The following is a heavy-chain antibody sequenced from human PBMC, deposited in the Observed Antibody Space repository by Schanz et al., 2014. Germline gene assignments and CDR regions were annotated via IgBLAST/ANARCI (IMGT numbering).Heavy chain of an antibody. Sequence: QVQLVESGGGVVQPGRSLRLSCAASGFTFSNFAIHWVRQAPGEGLEWVAFIRFDASHKYYADSVKGRFTISRDNSKNTLYLQMDTLRVEDTAMFYCARDMTIAPAGGQGTLVTVSS. V-gene: IGHV3-30*02. CDR2: IRFDASHK. D-gene: IGHD6-13*01. CDR1: GFTFSNFA. CDR3: ARDMTIAPA. J-gene: IGHJ4*02.